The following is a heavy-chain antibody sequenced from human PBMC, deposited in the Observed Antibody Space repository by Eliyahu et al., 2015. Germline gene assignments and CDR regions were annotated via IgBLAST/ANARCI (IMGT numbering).Heavy chain of an antibody. V-gene: IGHV1-46*01. CDR2: INPSGDTT. D-gene: IGHD1-26*01. CDR1: GYTFTSYF. J-gene: IGHJ4*02. Sequence: QVQLVQSGAEVKKPGAXVRISCXTSGYTFTSYFIHWVRQAPGXGPEWMGVINPSGDTTIYAPNFQGRLTMTTDTSASTVFMDLGSLTSEDTAVYYCTRNKWQLLRPDYWGQGTLVTVSS. CDR3: TRNKWQLLRPDY.